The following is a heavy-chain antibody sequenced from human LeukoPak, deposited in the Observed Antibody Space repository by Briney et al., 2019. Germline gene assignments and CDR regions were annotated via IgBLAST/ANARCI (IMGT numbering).Heavy chain of an antibody. CDR2: ISGSGGST. V-gene: IGHV3-23*01. CDR3: AKSIHRCCSGGSCYYFDY. CDR1: GFTFSSYA. J-gene: IGHJ4*02. D-gene: IGHD2-15*01. Sequence: GGSLRLSCAASGFTFSSYAMSWVRQAPGKGLEWVSAISGSGGSTYYADSVKGRFTISRDNSKNTLYLQMNSLRAEDTAVYYCAKSIHRCCSGGSCYYFDYWGQGTLVTVSS.